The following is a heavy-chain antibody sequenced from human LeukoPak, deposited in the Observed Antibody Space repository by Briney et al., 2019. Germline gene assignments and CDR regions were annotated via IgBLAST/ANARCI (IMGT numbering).Heavy chain of an antibody. Sequence: PPGGSLRLSCAASGFTFSSYWMSWVHQAPGKGLEWVANIKQDGSEKYYVDSVKGRFTISRDNAKNSLYLQMNSLRAEDTAVYYCARDTWDIVVVPAARGNYYYYMDVWGKGTTVTVSS. CDR1: GFTFSSYW. CDR2: IKQDGSEK. J-gene: IGHJ6*03. CDR3: ARDTWDIVVVPAARGNYYYYMDV. D-gene: IGHD2-2*01. V-gene: IGHV3-7*01.